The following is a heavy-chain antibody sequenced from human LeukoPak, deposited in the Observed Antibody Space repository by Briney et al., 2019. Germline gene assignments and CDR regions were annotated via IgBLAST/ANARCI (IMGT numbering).Heavy chain of an antibody. V-gene: IGHV4-34*01. D-gene: IGHD2-2*01. CDR2: INHSGST. Sequence: SETLSLTCAVYGGSFSGYYWSWIRQPPGKGLEWSGEINHSGSTNYNPSLKSRVTISVDTSKNQFSLKLSSVTAADTAVYYCARGRVRYQLLSWFDPWGQGTLVTVSS. CDR3: ARGRVRYQLLSWFDP. J-gene: IGHJ5*02. CDR1: GGSFSGYY.